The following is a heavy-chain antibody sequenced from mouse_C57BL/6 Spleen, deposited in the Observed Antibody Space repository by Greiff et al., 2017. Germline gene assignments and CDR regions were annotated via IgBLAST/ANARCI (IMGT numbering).Heavy chain of an antibody. V-gene: IGHV3-6*01. D-gene: IGHD2-5*01. CDR1: GYSITSGYY. J-gene: IGHJ2*01. Sequence: EVKLQESGPGLVKPSQSLSLTCSVTGYSITSGYYWNWIRQFPGNKLEWMGYISYDGSNNYNPSLKNRISITRDTSKNQFFLKLNSVTTEDTATYYCAVTYYSNYYFDYWGQGTTLTVSS. CDR2: ISYDGSN. CDR3: AVTYYSNYYFDY.